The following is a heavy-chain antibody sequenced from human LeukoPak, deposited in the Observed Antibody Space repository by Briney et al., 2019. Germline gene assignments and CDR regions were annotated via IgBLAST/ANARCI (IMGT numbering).Heavy chain of an antibody. CDR1: GYTFTSYG. CDR2: IIPIFGTA. D-gene: IGHD6-13*01. Sequence: SVKVSCKASGYTFTSYGISWVRQAPGQGLEWMGGIIPIFGTANYAQKFQGRVTITAGESTSTAYMELSSLRSEDTAVYYCARVRAAAGTAVEGSDYWGQGTLVTVSS. J-gene: IGHJ4*02. CDR3: ARVRAAAGTAVEGSDY. V-gene: IGHV1-69*13.